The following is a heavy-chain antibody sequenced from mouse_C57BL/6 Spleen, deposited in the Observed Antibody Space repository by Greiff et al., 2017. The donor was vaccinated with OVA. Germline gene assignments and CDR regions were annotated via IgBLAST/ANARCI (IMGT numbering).Heavy chain of an antibody. CDR1: GFNIKDYY. D-gene: IGHD4-1*01. V-gene: IGHV14-1*01. Sequence: EVQLQQSGAELVRPGASVKLSCTASGFNIKDYYMHWVKQRPEQGLEWIGRIDPEDGDTEYAPKFQGKATMTADTSSNTAYLQLSSLTSEDSAVYFCARDEELRFAYWGQGTLVTVSA. CDR3: ARDEELRFAY. CDR2: IDPEDGDT. J-gene: IGHJ3*01.